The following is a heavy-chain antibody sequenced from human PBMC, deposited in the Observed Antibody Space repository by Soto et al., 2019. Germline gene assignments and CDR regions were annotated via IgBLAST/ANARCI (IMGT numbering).Heavy chain of an antibody. V-gene: IGHV4-4*02. Sequence: QVQLQESGPGLVKPSGTLSLTCAVSGGSISTSNWWSWVRQPPGKGLEWIGEVYRTGSTNYNPSLESRVIVSVDKSKNQLPLKLTSVTAADTAVYYCARARATIAAAAIFDCWGQGTLVTVSS. CDR1: GGSISTSNW. CDR2: VYRTGST. D-gene: IGHD6-13*01. J-gene: IGHJ4*02. CDR3: ARARATIAAAAIFDC.